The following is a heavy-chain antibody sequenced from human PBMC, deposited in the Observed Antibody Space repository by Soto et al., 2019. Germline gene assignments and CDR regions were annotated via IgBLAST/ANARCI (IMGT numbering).Heavy chain of an antibody. J-gene: IGHJ6*02. CDR2: ISYDGSNK. Sequence: QVQLVESGGGVVQPGRSLRLSCAASGFTFSSYGMHWVRQAPGKGLEWVAVISYDGSNKYYADSVKGRFTISRDNSKNPLYLQMNSLRAEDTAVYYCAKDRSAAGYYYGMDVWGQGTTVTVSS. CDR3: AKDRSAAGYYYGMDV. CDR1: GFTFSSYG. D-gene: IGHD6-13*01. V-gene: IGHV3-30*18.